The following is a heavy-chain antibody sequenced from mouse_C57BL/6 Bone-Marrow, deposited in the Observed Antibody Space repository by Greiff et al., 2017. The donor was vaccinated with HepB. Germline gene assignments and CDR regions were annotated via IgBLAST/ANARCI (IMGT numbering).Heavy chain of an antibody. D-gene: IGHD2-4*01. Sequence: EVQLVESGGGLVKPGGSLKLSCAASGFTFSDYGMHWVRQAPEKGLEWVAYISSGSSTIHYADTVKGRFTISRDNAKNTLFLQMTSLRSEDTAMYYCATTMIRRAWFAYWGQGTLVTVSA. V-gene: IGHV5-17*01. CDR1: GFTFSDYG. CDR3: ATTMIRRAWFAY. J-gene: IGHJ3*01. CDR2: ISSGSSTI.